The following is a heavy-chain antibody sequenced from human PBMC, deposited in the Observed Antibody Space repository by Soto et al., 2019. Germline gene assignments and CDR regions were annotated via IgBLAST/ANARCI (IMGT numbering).Heavy chain of an antibody. J-gene: IGHJ4*02. Sequence: QVQLVESGGGVVQPGRSLRLSCAASGFTFSSYAMHWVRQAPGKGLEWVAVISYDGSNKYYADSVKGRFTISRDNSKNTLYLQMNSLRAEDTAVYYCARGSSGDIHPLDYWGQGTLVTVSS. CDR1: GFTFSSYA. V-gene: IGHV3-30-3*01. CDR3: ARGSSGDIHPLDY. D-gene: IGHD5-12*01. CDR2: ISYDGSNK.